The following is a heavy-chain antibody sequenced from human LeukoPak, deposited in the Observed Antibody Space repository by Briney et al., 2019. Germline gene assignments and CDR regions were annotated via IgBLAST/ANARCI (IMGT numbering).Heavy chain of an antibody. CDR1: GGSFSGYY. J-gene: IGHJ4*02. V-gene: IGHV4-34*01. CDR2: INHSGST. CDR3: ARRGSWSLAH. Sequence: SETLSLTCAVYGGSFSGYYWSWIRQPPGKGLEWIGEINHSGSTNYNPSLKSRVTISVDTSENQFSPKLSSVTAADTAVYYCARRGSWSLAHWGQGTLVTVSS. D-gene: IGHD6-13*01.